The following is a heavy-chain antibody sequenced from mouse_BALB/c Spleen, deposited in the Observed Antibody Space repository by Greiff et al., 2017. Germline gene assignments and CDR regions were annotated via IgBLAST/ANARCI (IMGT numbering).Heavy chain of an antibody. J-gene: IGHJ4*01. CDR2: IDPENGNT. V-gene: IGHV14-3*02. CDR3: SRWVRRGGWAMDY. CDR1: GFNIKDTY. D-gene: IGHD2-14*01. Sequence: VQLQQSGAELVKPGASVKLSCTASGFNIKDTYMHWVKQRPEKGLEWIGRIDPENGNTKYDQKFQGKATITADRSSNTAYLQLSSLTSEDTAVYYYSRWVRRGGWAMDYWGQGTSVTVSS.